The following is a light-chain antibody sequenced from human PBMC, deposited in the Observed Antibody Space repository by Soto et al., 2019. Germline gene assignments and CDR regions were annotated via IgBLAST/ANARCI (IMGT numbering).Light chain of an antibody. CDR3: QQSYSTPST. CDR1: QSISSY. CDR2: AAS. J-gene: IGKJ5*01. V-gene: IGKV1-39*01. Sequence: DIQMTQSPSILSASVGDRVTITCRASQSISSYLNWYQQKPGKAPKLLIYAASSLQSGVPSRFSGSGSGTDFTLTISSLQPEDFATYYCQQSYSTPSTFGQGTRLEIK.